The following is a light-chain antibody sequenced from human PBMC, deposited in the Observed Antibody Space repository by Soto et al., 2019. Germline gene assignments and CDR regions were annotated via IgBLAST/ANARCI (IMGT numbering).Light chain of an antibody. CDR1: SSNVGSNT. Sequence: QAVVTQPPSASGTPGQRVTISCSGSSSNVGSNTVSWYQQFPGTAPKVLIYSDDQRPSGVPDRFSGSRSGSSASLAISGLQSGDEADYYCASWEDSLNGWVIGGGTKLTVL. J-gene: IGLJ3*02. V-gene: IGLV1-44*01. CDR3: ASWEDSLNGWV. CDR2: SDD.